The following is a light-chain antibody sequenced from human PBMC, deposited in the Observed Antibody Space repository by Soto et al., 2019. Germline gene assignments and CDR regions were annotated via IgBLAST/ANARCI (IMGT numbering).Light chain of an antibody. CDR1: QDIITW. CDR3: QQYERPPFA. Sequence: DIQMTQSPSYVSASEGDRVTITCRASQDIITWLAWFQQTPGKAPRLLIYDASSRAAGVPDRVTGGGSGTDFTLTISGLEPDDFALYFCQQYERPPFAFGQGTKLEIK. J-gene: IGKJ2*01. V-gene: IGKV1-12*01. CDR2: DAS.